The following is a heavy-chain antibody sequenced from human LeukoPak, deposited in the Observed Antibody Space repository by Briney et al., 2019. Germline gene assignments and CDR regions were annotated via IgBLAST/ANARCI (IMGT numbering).Heavy chain of an antibody. D-gene: IGHD1-26*01. J-gene: IGHJ4*02. V-gene: IGHV3-23*01. Sequence: GGSLRLSCLTSGFTFSTNTVSWVPRAPGKGLEWFSGMSRSGASTYYPDPVTRRFTISRDNSRNTLYLQMNSLRGDDTAVYYCAKDVGKWESLHFFDYWGQGTLVTVSS. CDR3: AKDVGKWESLHFFDY. CDR2: MSRSGAST. CDR1: GFTFSTNT.